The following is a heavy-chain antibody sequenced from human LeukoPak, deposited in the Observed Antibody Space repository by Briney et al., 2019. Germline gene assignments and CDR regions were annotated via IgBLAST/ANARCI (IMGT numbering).Heavy chain of an antibody. Sequence: SVKVSCKASGGTFSSYAISWVRQAPGQGLEWMGRIIPIFGTANYAQKFQGRVTITTDESTSTAYMELSSLRSEDTAVCYCARDLHYDSSGYYDNYFDYWGQGTLVTVSS. CDR1: GGTFSSYA. CDR2: IIPIFGTA. D-gene: IGHD3-22*01. V-gene: IGHV1-69*05. CDR3: ARDLHYDSSGYYDNYFDY. J-gene: IGHJ4*02.